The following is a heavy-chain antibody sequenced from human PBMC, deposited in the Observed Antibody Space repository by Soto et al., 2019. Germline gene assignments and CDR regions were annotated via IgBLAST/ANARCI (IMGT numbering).Heavy chain of an antibody. J-gene: IGHJ3*02. D-gene: IGHD2-15*01. CDR1: GYTFTSYG. V-gene: IGHV1-18*01. CDR2: ISAYNGNT. CDR3: AILVVVAYDAFDI. Sequence: ASVKVSCKASGYTFTSYGISWVRQAPGQGLEWMGWISAYNGNTNYAQKLQGRVTMTTDTSTSTAYMELRSLRAEDTAVYYCAILVVVAYDAFDIWGQGTMVTVSS.